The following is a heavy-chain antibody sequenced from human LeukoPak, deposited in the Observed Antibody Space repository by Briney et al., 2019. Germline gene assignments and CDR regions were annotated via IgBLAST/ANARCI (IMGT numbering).Heavy chain of an antibody. J-gene: IGHJ4*02. D-gene: IGHD6-19*01. CDR3: ARSHRYSSGWYGFFD. V-gene: IGHV4-59*01. CDR2: IYYSGST. CDR1: GGSTSSYY. Sequence: PSETLSLTCTVSGGSTSSYYWSWIRQPPGKGLEWIGYIYYSGSTNYNPSLKSRVTISVDTSKNQFSLKLSSVTAADTAVYYCARSHRYSSGWYGFFDWGQGTLVTVSS.